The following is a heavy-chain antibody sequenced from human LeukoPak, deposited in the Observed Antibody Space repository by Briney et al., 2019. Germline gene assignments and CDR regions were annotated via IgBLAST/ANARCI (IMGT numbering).Heavy chain of an antibody. J-gene: IGHJ4*02. CDR3: ARDLNDYYSYYFDY. CDR2: ISSSSSYI. D-gene: IGHD3-22*01. Sequence: GGSLRPSSAASGFTFSGYSMNWVRQAPGKGLEWVSSISSSSSYIYSTDSVQGRFTIPRDNAKNSLYLQMNSLRAEDSAVYYCARDLNDYYSYYFDYWGQGTLVTVSS. CDR1: GFTFSGYS. V-gene: IGHV3-21*01.